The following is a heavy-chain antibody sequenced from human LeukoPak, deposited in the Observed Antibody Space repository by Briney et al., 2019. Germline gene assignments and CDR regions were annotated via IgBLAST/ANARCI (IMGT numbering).Heavy chain of an antibody. CDR2: INHSGST. Sequence: SETLSLTCAVYGGSFSGYYWSWIRQPPGKGLEWIGEINHSGSTNYNPSLKSRVTISVDTSKNQFSLKLSSVTAADTAVYYCARGNRITMVRGVIIPSAFDIWGQGTMVTVSS. CDR1: GGSFSGYY. CDR3: ARGNRITMVRGVIIPSAFDI. V-gene: IGHV4-34*01. D-gene: IGHD3-10*01. J-gene: IGHJ3*02.